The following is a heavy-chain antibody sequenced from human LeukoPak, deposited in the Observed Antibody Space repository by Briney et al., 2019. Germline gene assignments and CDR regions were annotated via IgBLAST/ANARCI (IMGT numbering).Heavy chain of an antibody. CDR2: IQSDGTT. V-gene: IGHV3-74*01. D-gene: IGHD1-26*01. Sequence: PGGSLRLSCAASGLTFSSAWMHWVRQTPGKGLVWVSRIQSDGTTTYVDSVRGRFTISRDNAKNTLYLQMNNLRAEDTAVYYCARDGSYKFDYWGQGTLATVSS. CDR1: GLTFSSAW. J-gene: IGHJ4*02. CDR3: ARDGSYKFDY.